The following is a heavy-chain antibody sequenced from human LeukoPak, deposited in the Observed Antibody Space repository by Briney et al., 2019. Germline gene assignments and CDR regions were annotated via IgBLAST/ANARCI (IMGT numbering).Heavy chain of an antibody. J-gene: IGHJ5*02. V-gene: IGHV1-69*04. Sequence: ASVKVSCKASGGTFSSYAISWVRQAPGQGLEWMGRIIPILGIANYAQKFQGRVTITADKSTSTAYMELSSLRSEDTAVYYCARDVVGTVVRGVIIGNNWFDPWGQGTLVTVSS. CDR2: IIPILGIA. CDR3: ARDVVGTVVRGVIIGNNWFDP. CDR1: GGTFSSYA. D-gene: IGHD3-10*01.